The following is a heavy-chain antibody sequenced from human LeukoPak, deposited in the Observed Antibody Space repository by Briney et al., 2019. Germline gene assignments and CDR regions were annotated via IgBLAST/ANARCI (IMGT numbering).Heavy chain of an antibody. CDR1: GFTFSSYS. J-gene: IGHJ4*02. D-gene: IGHD1-26*01. V-gene: IGHV3-48*02. CDR2: ITASGTAM. Sequence: GGSLRLSCAASGFTFSSYSMNWVRQAPGKGLEWVSHITASGTAMFYADSVKGRFTISRDNAKNSLCLQMNSLRDEDTAVYYCASSGSYRFDYWGQGTLVTVSS. CDR3: ASSGSYRFDY.